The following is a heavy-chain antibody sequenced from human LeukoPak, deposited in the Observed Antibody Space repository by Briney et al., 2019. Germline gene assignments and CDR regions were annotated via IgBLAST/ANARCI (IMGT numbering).Heavy chain of an antibody. CDR1: GFTFSSYA. J-gene: IGHJ6*02. D-gene: IGHD3-10*01. Sequence: GGSLRLSCAASGFTFSSYAMHWVRQAPGKGLEWVAVISYDGSNKYYADSVKGRFTISRDNSKNTLYLQMNSLRAEDTAVYYCVKDSKWFGELPCMDVWGQGTTVTVSS. CDR2: ISYDGSNK. V-gene: IGHV3-30-3*01. CDR3: VKDSKWFGELPCMDV.